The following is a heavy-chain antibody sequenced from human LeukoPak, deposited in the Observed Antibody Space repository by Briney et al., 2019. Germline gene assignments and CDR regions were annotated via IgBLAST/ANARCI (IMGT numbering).Heavy chain of an antibody. Sequence: KTSETLSLTCTVPGGSISSYFWSWIRQPPGKGLEWIGYIYYSGSANYNPSLKSRVTISVDTSKNQFSLKLSSVTAADTAVYYCARSWERDYGDYGYGYWGQGTLVTVSS. V-gene: IGHV4-59*01. D-gene: IGHD4-17*01. J-gene: IGHJ4*02. CDR2: IYYSGSA. CDR3: ARSWERDYGDYGYGY. CDR1: GGSISSYF.